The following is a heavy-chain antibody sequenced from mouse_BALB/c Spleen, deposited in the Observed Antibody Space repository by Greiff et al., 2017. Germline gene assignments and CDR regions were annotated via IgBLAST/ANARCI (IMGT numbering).Heavy chain of an antibody. CDR1: GFSLTSYG. D-gene: IGHD1-2*01. CDR3: ARAEPFTTATAY. CDR2: IWAGGST. J-gene: IGHJ3*01. V-gene: IGHV2-9*02. Sequence: VKLMESGPGLVAPSQSLSITCTVSGFSLTSYGVHWVRQPPGKGLEWLGVIWAGGSTNYNSALMSRLSISKDNSKSQVFLKMNSLQTDDTAMYYCARAEPFTTATAYWGQGTLVTVSA.